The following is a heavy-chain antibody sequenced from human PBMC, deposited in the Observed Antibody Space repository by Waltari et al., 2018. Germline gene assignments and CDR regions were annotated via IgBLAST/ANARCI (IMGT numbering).Heavy chain of an antibody. V-gene: IGHV4-39*07. Sequence: QLQLQESGPGLVTPSATLSLPCTVSGGATPSSGYYWGWIRQPPGKGLEWMGSIYYSGNTYYNPSLKNRVTISVDTSKNQFSLKVTSVTAADTAVYYCAKVWKNYRTDYWGQGTLVTVSS. D-gene: IGHD1-7*01. CDR2: IYYSGNT. CDR3: AKVWKNYRTDY. CDR1: GGATPSSGYY. J-gene: IGHJ4*02.